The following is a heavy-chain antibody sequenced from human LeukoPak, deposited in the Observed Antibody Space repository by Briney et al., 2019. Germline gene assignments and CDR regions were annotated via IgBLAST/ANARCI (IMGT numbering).Heavy chain of an antibody. J-gene: IGHJ4*02. CDR2: IYSGGST. CDR1: GFTVSSNY. Sequence: GESLRLSCAASGFTVSSNYMSWVRQAPGKGLEWVSVIYSGGSTYYADSVKGRFTISRDNSKNTLYLQMNSLRAEDTAVYYCARRGDNYGSPFDYWGQGTLVTVSS. CDR3: ARRGDNYGSPFDY. V-gene: IGHV3-53*01. D-gene: IGHD5-18*01.